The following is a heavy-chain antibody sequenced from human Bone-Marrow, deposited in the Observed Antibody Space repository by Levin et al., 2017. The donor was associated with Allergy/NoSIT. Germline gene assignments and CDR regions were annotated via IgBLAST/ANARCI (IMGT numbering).Heavy chain of an antibody. CDR3: AHKRRSESPYSSAWKYFDY. V-gene: IGHV2-5*02. D-gene: IGHD6-19*01. CDR1: GFSLSTSGVG. CDR2: IYWDGDT. Sequence: GSGPTLVKPTQTLTLTCTFSGFSLSTSGVGVGWIRQPPGKALEWLALIYWDGDTRYTPSLKSRLTITKDTSKNQVVLTMTNAAPVDTATYYCAHKRRSESPYSSAWKYFDYWGQGTLVTVSP. J-gene: IGHJ4*02.